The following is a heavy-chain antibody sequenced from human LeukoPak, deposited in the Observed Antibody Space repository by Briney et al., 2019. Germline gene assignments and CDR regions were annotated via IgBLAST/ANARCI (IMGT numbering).Heavy chain of an antibody. J-gene: IGHJ4*02. CDR1: GYTFTSYG. Sequence: ASVKVSCKASGYTFTSYGISWVRQAPGQGLEWMGWVSAYNGNTNYAQKFQGRVTITADESTSTAYMELSSLRSEDTAVYYCARFWAKDTAMSHWGQGTLVTVSS. CDR3: ARFWAKDTAMSH. CDR2: VSAYNGNT. V-gene: IGHV1-18*01. D-gene: IGHD5-18*01.